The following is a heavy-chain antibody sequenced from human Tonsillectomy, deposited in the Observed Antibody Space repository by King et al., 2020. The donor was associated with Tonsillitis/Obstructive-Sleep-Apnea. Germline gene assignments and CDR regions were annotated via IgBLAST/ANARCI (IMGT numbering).Heavy chain of an antibody. D-gene: IGHD3-3*01. V-gene: IGHV2-5*02. CDR3: AHSSVGEYDFWSGPFDY. Sequence: HITLKESGPTLVKPTQTLTLTCTFSGFSLSTSGVGVGWIRQPPGKALEWLALIYWVDDKRYTPPLKSSLTITKDTSKNQVVLTMTNMDPVDTAAYYCAHSSVGEYDFWSGPFDYWGQGTLVTVSS. CDR1: GFSLSTSGVG. J-gene: IGHJ4*02. CDR2: IYWVDDK.